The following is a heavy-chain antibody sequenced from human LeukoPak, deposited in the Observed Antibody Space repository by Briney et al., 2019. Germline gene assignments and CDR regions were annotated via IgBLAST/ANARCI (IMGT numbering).Heavy chain of an antibody. V-gene: IGHV3-48*01. CDR2: ISSSSSDT. CDR1: GFTFSSYS. Sequence: GGSLRLPCAASGFTFSSYSMNWVRQAPGKGLQWLSYISSSSSDTSYADSVRGRFTISRDNAKKSVYLQMNSLRAEDTAIYYCVKSAGRDGGNWGQGTLVTVSS. CDR3: VKSAGRDGGN. J-gene: IGHJ4*02. D-gene: IGHD1-26*01.